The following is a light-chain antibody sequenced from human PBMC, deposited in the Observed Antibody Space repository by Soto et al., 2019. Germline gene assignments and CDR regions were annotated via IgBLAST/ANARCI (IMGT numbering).Light chain of an antibody. CDR3: CSYAGSYV. CDR1: SSDVGAYNY. V-gene: IGLV2-11*01. J-gene: IGLJ1*01. CDR2: DVS. Sequence: QSVLTQPRSVSGSPGQTVTISCTRISSDVGAYNYVSWYQHHPDKAPKLMIFDVSKRPSGVPYRFSGSKSGNTASLTISGLQTDDEADYYCCSYAGSYVFGTGTKLTVL.